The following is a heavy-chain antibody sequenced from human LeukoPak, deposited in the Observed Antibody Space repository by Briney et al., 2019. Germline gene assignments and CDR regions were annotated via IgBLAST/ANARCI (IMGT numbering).Heavy chain of an antibody. Sequence: GGSLRLSCAASGFTFSSYSMNWVRQVPGRGLEWVSYIGSDSSPKYYAEPVWGRFTISRDNAKNSLYLQMNSLRAEDTAVYYCAIGWGYGNPYYFDDWGQGTLVTVSS. CDR1: GFTFSSYS. CDR3: AIGWGYGNPYYFDD. V-gene: IGHV3-48*01. J-gene: IGHJ4*02. D-gene: IGHD7-27*01. CDR2: IGSDSSPK.